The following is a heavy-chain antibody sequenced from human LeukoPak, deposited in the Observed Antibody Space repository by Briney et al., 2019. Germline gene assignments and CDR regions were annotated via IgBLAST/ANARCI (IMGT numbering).Heavy chain of an antibody. V-gene: IGHV3-30*04. CDR1: GFTFSTYT. CDR3: AKVRWGSDNALDS. Sequence: GGSLRLSCAASGFTFSTYTIHWVRQAPGKGLEWVAVISYDGSNKYYADSVKGRFTISRDNSMNTLYLQMNSLTAEDTAVYYCAKVRWGSDNALDSWGQGTLVTGSS. J-gene: IGHJ4*02. D-gene: IGHD3-16*01. CDR2: ISYDGSNK.